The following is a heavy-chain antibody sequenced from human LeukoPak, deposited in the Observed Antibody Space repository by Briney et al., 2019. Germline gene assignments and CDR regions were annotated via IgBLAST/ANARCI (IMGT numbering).Heavy chain of an antibody. J-gene: IGHJ4*02. CDR2: IIPIFGTA. Sequence: SVKVSCKASGGTFSSYAISWVRQAPGQGLEWMGGIIPIFGTANYAQKFQGRVTITADESTSTAYMELRSLRSDDTAVYYCATNYDSSGSFDYWGQGTLVTVSS. CDR1: GGTFSSYA. D-gene: IGHD3-22*01. CDR3: ATNYDSSGSFDY. V-gene: IGHV1-69*13.